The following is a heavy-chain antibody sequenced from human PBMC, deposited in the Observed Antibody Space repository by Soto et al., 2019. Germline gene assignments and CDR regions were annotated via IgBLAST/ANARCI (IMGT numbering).Heavy chain of an antibody. CDR2: IYYSGST. V-gene: IGHV4-39*01. CDR3: ARRTIRGVNNWFDH. D-gene: IGHD3-10*01. J-gene: IGHJ5*02. CDR1: GGSISSSSYY. Sequence: PSETLSLTCTVSGGSISSSSYYWGWIRQPPGKGLEWIGSIYYSGSTYYNPSLKSRVTISVDTSKNQFSLKLSSVTAADTAVYYCARRTIRGVNNWFDHWGQGTLVT.